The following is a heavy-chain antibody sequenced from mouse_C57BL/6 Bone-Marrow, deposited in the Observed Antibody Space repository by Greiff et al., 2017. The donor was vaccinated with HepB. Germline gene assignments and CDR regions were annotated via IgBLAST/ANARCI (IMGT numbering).Heavy chain of an antibody. V-gene: IGHV2-3*01. CDR3: AKRDEAYDSMDY. CDR2: IWGDGST. CDR1: GFSLTSYG. J-gene: IGHJ4*01. Sequence: VKLVESGPGLVAPSQSLSITCTVSGFSLTSYGVSWVRQPPGKGLEWLGVIWGDGSTNYHSAHIARLSISKDNSKSQIYLKLNSLHTDDTATYYGAKRDEAYDSMDYWGQGTSLTVSS.